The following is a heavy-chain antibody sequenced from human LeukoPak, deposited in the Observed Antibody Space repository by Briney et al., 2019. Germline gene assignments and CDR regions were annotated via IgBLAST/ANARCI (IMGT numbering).Heavy chain of an antibody. J-gene: IGHJ4*02. CDR2: INHSGST. D-gene: IGHD6-13*01. V-gene: IGHV4-34*01. CDR1: GGSFSGYY. Sequence: SETLSLTCAVYGGSFSGYYWSWIRQPPGKGLEWIEEINHSGSTNYNPSLKSRVTISVDTSKNQFSLKLSSVTAADTAVYYCVWTHKYSSSFDYWGQGTLVTVSS. CDR3: VWTHKYSSSFDY.